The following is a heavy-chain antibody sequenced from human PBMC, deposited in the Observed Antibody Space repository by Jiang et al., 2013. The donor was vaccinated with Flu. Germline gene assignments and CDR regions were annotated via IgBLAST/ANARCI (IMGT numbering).Heavy chain of an antibody. CDR3: ARHDGGRFTY. D-gene: IGHD3-16*01. J-gene: IGHJ4*02. Sequence: QLVESGAQVKKPGESLKISCGDLDHSRFTNHWIAWVRQMPGQGLEYMGIVYPGDSDTKYSPSFQGRVTISADESITTAYLQWSSLKASDTAVYYCARHDGGRFTYWGQGTLVTVSS. V-gene: IGHV5-51*01. CDR2: VYPGDSDT. CDR1: DHSRFTNHW.